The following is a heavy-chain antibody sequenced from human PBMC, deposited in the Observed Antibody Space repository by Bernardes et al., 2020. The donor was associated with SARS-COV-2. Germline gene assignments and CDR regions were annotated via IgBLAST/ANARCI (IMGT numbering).Heavy chain of an antibody. V-gene: IGHV3-30*04. D-gene: IGHD2-21*01. J-gene: IGHJ4*02. CDR3: ARDRSYWGTSESFDY. Sequence: AGSLRLSCEASGFTFRSYVLYWVRQAPGKGLEWVSLISRDGSNKQYADSVKGRCTVSRDNSKKTLFLQMNSLRGDDTALYYCARDRSYWGTSESFDYWGQGTQVTVSS. CDR1: GFTFRSYV. CDR2: ISRDGSNK.